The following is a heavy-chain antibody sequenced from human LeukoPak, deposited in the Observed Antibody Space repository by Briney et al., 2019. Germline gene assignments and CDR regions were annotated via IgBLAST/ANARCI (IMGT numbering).Heavy chain of an antibody. CDR1: GFTFSSYA. CDR2: ISGSGDDT. J-gene: IGHJ4*02. V-gene: IGHV3-23*01. D-gene: IGHD3-22*01. CDR3: AKGSYYDSSGSFYFDY. Sequence: GGSLRLSCAASGFTFSSYAMSWVRQAPGKGLEWVSGISGSGDDTYYADSVKGRFTISRDNSKNTLYVQVNSLGTEDTAAYYCAKGSYYDSSGSFYFDYWGQGALVTVSS.